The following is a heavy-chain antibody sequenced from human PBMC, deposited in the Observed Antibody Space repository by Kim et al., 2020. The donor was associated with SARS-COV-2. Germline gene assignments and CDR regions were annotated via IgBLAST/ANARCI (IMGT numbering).Heavy chain of an antibody. V-gene: IGHV1-69*13. CDR3: ARVTLYSSSPWDYYYGMDV. CDR1: GGTFSSYA. J-gene: IGHJ6*02. CDR2: IIPIFGTA. Sequence: SVKVSCKASGGTFSSYAISWVRQAPGQGLEWMGGIIPIFGTANYAQKFQGRVTITADESTSTAYMELSSLRSEDTAVYYCARVTLYSSSPWDYYYGMDVWGQGTTVTVSS. D-gene: IGHD6-6*01.